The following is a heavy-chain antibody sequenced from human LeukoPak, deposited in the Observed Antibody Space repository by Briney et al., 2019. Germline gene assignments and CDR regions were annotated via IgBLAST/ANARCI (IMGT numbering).Heavy chain of an antibody. CDR1: GFTFSSYS. J-gene: IGHJ4*02. CDR2: ITSSSTYI. CDR3: ARALYGGYEFDY. V-gene: IGHV3-21*01. Sequence: GGSLRLSCAASGFTFSSYSMNWVRQAPGRGLEWVSSITSSSTYIYYAGSVKGRFTISRDNARNSLYLQMDSLRAEDTAVYYCARALYGGYEFDYWGQGTLVTVSS. D-gene: IGHD4-17*01.